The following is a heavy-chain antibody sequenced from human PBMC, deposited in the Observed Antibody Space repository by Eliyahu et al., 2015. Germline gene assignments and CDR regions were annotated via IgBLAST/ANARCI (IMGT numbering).Heavy chain of an antibody. J-gene: IGHJ4*02. CDR2: IYWXDDKX. Sequence: QITLKESGPTLVKPTQTLTLTCTFSGFSISTRGMGVGWIRQSPGKALEWLALIYWXDDKXRYTPSLKSRLTITKDSSKXQVVLTMIXLDPVDTGTYYCAHRRYFGSGSYLEHWGPGIAVTVSS. D-gene: IGHD3-10*01. CDR1: GFSISTRGMG. V-gene: IGHV2-5*01. CDR3: AHRRYFGSGSYLEH.